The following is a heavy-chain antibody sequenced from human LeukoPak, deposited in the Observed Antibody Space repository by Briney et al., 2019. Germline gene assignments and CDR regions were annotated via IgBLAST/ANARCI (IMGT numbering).Heavy chain of an antibody. D-gene: IGHD1-26*01. CDR3: AREGMGATMGYYYYYMDV. CDR2: INPNSGGT. Sequence: GASVKVSCKASGYTFTGYYMHWVRQAPGQGLEWMGWINPNSGGTNYAQKFQGRVTMTRDTSISTAYMELSRLRSDDTAVYYCAREGMGATMGYYYYYMDVWGKGTTVTVSS. J-gene: IGHJ6*03. CDR1: GYTFTGYY. V-gene: IGHV1-2*02.